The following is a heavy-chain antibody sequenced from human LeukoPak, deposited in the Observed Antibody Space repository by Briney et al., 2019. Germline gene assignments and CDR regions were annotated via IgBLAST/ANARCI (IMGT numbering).Heavy chain of an antibody. D-gene: IGHD3-9*01. Sequence: GGSLRLSCAASGFTFSSYSMNWVRQAPGKGLEWVSYISSSSSTIYYADSVKGRFTISRDNAKNSLYLQMNSLRAEDTAVYYCARDHSDILTGPIGYWGQGTLVTVSS. J-gene: IGHJ4*02. CDR1: GFTFSSYS. CDR2: ISSSSSTI. V-gene: IGHV3-48*04. CDR3: ARDHSDILTGPIGY.